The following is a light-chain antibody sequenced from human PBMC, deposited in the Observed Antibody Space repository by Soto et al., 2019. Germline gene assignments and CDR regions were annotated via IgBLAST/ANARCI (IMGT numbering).Light chain of an antibody. CDR3: QQYGSSPGLFT. V-gene: IGKV3-20*01. CDR1: QSVSGSY. Sequence: ETVLTQSPGTLSLSPVDRATLSGMASQSVSGSYLAWYQQKPGLAPRLLIYGASSRATGIPDRFSGSGSGTDFTLTISRLEPEDFAVYYCQQYGSSPGLFTFGPGTKVDIK. CDR2: GAS. J-gene: IGKJ3*01.